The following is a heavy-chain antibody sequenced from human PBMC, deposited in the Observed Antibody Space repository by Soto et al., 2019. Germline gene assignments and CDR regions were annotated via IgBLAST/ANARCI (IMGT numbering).Heavy chain of an antibody. CDR3: GRVLAATTRHNGSDY. CDR2: IDYNGVT. V-gene: IGHV4-39*02. D-gene: IGHD1-26*01. Sequence: SETLSLTCSVSGVSISSSDYYWAWIRQPPGKGLEWIGSIDYNGVTYSNPSLKGRVTISKDTSKNKFSLQLTSVTAADTAVYYCGRVLAATTRHNGSDYWGKGTQVTVSS. CDR1: GVSISSSDYY. J-gene: IGHJ4*02.